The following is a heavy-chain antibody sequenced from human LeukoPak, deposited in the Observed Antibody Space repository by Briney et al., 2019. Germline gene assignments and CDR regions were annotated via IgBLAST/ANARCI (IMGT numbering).Heavy chain of an antibody. Sequence: GESLRLSCAASGFTFGSYGMSWVRQAPGKGLEWVAFITTTGATTSYAGSVKGRFTISRDNARDTLYMQMNSLRDEDTALYYCTIMHGYYDGSGYWVQWGQGTLVTVSS. V-gene: IGHV3-23*01. CDR2: ITTTGATT. D-gene: IGHD3-22*01. CDR1: GFTFGSYG. CDR3: TIMHGYYDGSGYWVQ. J-gene: IGHJ4*02.